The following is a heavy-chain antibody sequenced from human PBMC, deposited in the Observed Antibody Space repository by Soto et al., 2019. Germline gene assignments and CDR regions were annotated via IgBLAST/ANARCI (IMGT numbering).Heavy chain of an antibody. V-gene: IGHV4-59*01. J-gene: IGHJ4*02. CDR3: ATGRVYFGSEY. CDR1: GGSITSYY. D-gene: IGHD3-10*01. Sequence: QVQLQESGPGLVKPLETLSLTCTVPGGSITSYYWSWVRQPPGKGLEWIGYIYYNGNINYNPSLKSRLTISLYSSKNPFSLRLSSVTAADTAVYYCATGRVYFGSEYWGQGTLVTVSS. CDR2: IYYNGNI.